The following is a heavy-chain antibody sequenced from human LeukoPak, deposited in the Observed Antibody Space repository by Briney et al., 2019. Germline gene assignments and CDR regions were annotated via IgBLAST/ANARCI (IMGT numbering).Heavy chain of an antibody. J-gene: IGHJ4*02. Sequence: SQTLSLTCVISGDSVSSSSVTWNWIRQSPSRGLEWLGKTTYRSKWTSEYAVSVKSRITINPDTSKNQFSLLLNSVTPEDTAVYYCARGWLGSGLDYWGQGTLVTVSS. D-gene: IGHD6-19*01. CDR2: TTYRSKWTS. CDR3: ARGWLGSGLDY. CDR1: GDSVSSSSVT. V-gene: IGHV6-1*01.